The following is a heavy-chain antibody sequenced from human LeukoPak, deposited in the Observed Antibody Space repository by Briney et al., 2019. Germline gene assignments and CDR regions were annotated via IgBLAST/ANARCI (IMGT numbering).Heavy chain of an antibody. D-gene: IGHD3-3*01. CDR2: IRYDGTNK. J-gene: IGHJ4*02. CDR1: GFTFSNYG. Sequence: GGSLRLSCVASGFTFSNYGMHWVRQAPGKGLEWMAFIRYDGTNKYYADSVKGRFTISRDNSKNTLYLQMDSLRPEDTAVYYCAKGEMGFTILGVVPAGFDYWGQGTVVIVS. CDR3: AKGEMGFTILGVVPAGFDY. V-gene: IGHV3-30*02.